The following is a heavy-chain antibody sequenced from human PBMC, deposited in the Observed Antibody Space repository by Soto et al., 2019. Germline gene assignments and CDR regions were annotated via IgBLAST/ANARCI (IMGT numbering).Heavy chain of an antibody. Sequence: QVQLQESGPGLVKPSGTLSLTCAVSSGSISSSNWWSWVRQPPGKGLEWIGEIYHSGSTNYNPSLKSRVTISVDKSKNQFSLKLSSVTAADTAVYYCARGLVVPGYYYYYYMDVWGKGTTVTVSS. J-gene: IGHJ6*03. CDR1: SGSISSSNW. D-gene: IGHD2-2*01. CDR3: ARGLVVPGYYYYYYMDV. V-gene: IGHV4-4*02. CDR2: IYHSGST.